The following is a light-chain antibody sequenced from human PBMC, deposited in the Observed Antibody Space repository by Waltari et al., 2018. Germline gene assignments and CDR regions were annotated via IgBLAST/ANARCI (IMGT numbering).Light chain of an antibody. CDR2: DDS. CDR1: NIGDKS. Sequence: SYVLTQPPSVSVAPGQTARITCGGNNIGDKSVHWYQQKPGQAPVVVVYDDSDRPPGIPERFSGANSGNTATLTISTVEAGDEADYYCQVWDSSSDPYVLFGGGTKLTVL. CDR3: QVWDSSSDPYVL. J-gene: IGLJ2*01. V-gene: IGLV3-21*02.